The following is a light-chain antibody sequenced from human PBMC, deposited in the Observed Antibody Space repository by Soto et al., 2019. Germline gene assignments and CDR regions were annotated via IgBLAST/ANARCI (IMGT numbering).Light chain of an antibody. J-gene: IGKJ2*01. CDR3: QQYGDSMYT. CDR2: GAS. Sequence: EIVLTQSPGTLSLSPGERATLSCRASQTVSSSYLAWHQQKPGQAPRLLIFGASIRAPGIPDRFSGSGSGTDFTLTITRLEPEDSAVYYCQQYGDSMYTFGQGTKLEIK. V-gene: IGKV3-20*01. CDR1: QTVSSSY.